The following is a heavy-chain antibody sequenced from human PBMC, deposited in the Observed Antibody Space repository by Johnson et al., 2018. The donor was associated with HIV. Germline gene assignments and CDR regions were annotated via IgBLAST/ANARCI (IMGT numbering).Heavy chain of an antibody. CDR3: ARYSYDYASSGYYYHAFDI. J-gene: IGHJ3*02. CDR1: GFTFSRYG. D-gene: IGHD3-22*01. Sequence: QVQLVESGGGVVQPGRSLRLSCAASGFTFSRYGMHWVRQAPGKGLEWVAVISYDGSNKYFADSVKGRFTISRDNSKNTLYLQMNSLRAGDTAVYYCARYSYDYASSGYYYHAFDIWGQGTMVTVSS. CDR2: ISYDGSNK. V-gene: IGHV3-30*03.